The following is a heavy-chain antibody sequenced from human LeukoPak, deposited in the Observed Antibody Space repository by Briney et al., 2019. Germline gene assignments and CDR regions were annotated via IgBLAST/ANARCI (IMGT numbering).Heavy chain of an antibody. D-gene: IGHD3-3*01. CDR1: GFNFINYW. J-gene: IGHJ3*02. V-gene: IGHV3-7*01. Sequence: PGGSLRLSCAASGFNFINYWMTWVRQAPGKGLEWVANIKQDGSEKYYVDSVKGRFTISRDNARNSLYLQMNSLRAEDKAVYYCARDGFSRISIFGVVSDAFDIWGQGTMVTVSS. CDR3: ARDGFSRISIFGVVSDAFDI. CDR2: IKQDGSEK.